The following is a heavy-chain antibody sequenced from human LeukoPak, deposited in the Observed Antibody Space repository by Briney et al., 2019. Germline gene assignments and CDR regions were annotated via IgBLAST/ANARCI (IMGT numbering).Heavy chain of an antibody. J-gene: IGHJ4*02. CDR3: ARAGSTVTMLYPFDH. V-gene: IGHV4-59*01. CDR2: IYYSGST. CDR1: GGSIRSYY. Sequence: SETLSLTCTVSGGSIRSYYWSWIRQPPGKGLEWIGYIYYSGSTNHNPSLKSRVSISVDTSKNQFSLKLSSVTAADTAVYYCARAGSTVTMLYPFDHWGQGTLVTVSS. D-gene: IGHD4-17*01.